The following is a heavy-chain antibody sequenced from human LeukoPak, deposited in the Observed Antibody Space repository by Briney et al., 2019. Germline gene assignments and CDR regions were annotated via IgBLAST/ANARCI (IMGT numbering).Heavy chain of an antibody. J-gene: IGHJ6*02. D-gene: IGHD3-10*01. CDR1: GGSISSYY. Sequence: SETLSLTCTVSGGSISSYYWSWIRQPAGKGLEWIGRIYTSGSTNYNPSLKSRVTMSVDTSKNQFSLKLSSVTAADTAVYYCARDLTRGLDGSGPAYYYGMDVWGQGTTVTVSS. V-gene: IGHV4-4*07. CDR2: IYTSGST. CDR3: ARDLTRGLDGSGPAYYYGMDV.